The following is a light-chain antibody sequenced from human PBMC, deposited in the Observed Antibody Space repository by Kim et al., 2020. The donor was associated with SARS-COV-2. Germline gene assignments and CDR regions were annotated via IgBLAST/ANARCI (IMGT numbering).Light chain of an antibody. Sequence: RGYVATLSCRSSHTVGINLSCYQQTRDQPPRLFIYEPAIRPTGIPDRFSGSGSGTDFTLTISGQEPEAFSIYYCQQHTKWPPALSFCAGTKVDIK. J-gene: IGKJ4*01. CDR3: QQHTKWPPALS. V-gene: IGKV3-11*01. CDR1: HTVGIN. CDR2: EPA.